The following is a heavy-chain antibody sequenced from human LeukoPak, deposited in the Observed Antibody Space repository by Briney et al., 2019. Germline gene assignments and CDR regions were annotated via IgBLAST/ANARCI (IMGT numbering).Heavy chain of an antibody. CDR1: GFTVSSNY. D-gene: IGHD3-22*01. V-gene: IGHV3-7*03. Sequence: GGSLRLSCAASGFTVSSNYMSWVRQAPGKGLEWVANIKQDGSEKYYVDSVKGRFTISRDTAKNSLYLQMNSLRAEDTAVYYCARGNYYYDSSGHHYYFDYWGQGTLVTVSS. CDR3: ARGNYYYDSSGHHYYFDY. CDR2: IKQDGSEK. J-gene: IGHJ4*02.